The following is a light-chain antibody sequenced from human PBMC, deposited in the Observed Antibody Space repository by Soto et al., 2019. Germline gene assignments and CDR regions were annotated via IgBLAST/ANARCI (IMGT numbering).Light chain of an antibody. Sequence: EIGLTQSPATLSLSPGERATLSCRASQSVSNYLAWYQQKLGQAPRLLIYGASTRATGIPDRFSGSGSGTDFTLTISRLEPEDFAVYYCQQYDSSPRTFGQGTKVDIK. V-gene: IGKV3-20*01. CDR1: QSVSNY. CDR2: GAS. J-gene: IGKJ1*01. CDR3: QQYDSSPRT.